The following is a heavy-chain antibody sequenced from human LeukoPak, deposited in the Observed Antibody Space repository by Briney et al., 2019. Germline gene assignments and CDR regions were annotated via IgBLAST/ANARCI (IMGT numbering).Heavy chain of an antibody. CDR3: ARDLYSSSWTAEYFQH. CDR2: ISAYNGNT. CDR1: GYTFTSYG. V-gene: IGHV1-18*01. J-gene: IGHJ1*01. Sequence: ASVKVSCKASGYTFTSYGISWVRQAPGQGLEWMGWISAYNGNTNYAQKLQGRVTMTTDTSTSTAYMELRSLRSDDTAAYYCARDLYSSSWTAEYFQHWGQGTLVTVSS. D-gene: IGHD6-13*01.